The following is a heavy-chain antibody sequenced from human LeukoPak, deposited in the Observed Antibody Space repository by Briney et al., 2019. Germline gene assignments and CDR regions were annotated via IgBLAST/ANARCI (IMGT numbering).Heavy chain of an antibody. CDR2: MNPNSGNT. J-gene: IGHJ4*02. Sequence: GASVKVSCKASGYTFTSYDINWVRQATGQGLEWMGWMNPNSGNTGYAQKFQGRVIMTRNTSISTAYMELSSLRSEDTAVYYCARGVRTFKDTAMVYYFDYWGQGTLVTVSS. V-gene: IGHV1-8*01. CDR1: GYTFTSYD. D-gene: IGHD5-18*01. CDR3: ARGVRTFKDTAMVYYFDY.